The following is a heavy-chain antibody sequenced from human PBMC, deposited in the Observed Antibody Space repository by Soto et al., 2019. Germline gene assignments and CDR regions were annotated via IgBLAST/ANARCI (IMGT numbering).Heavy chain of an antibody. D-gene: IGHD2-2*01. CDR3: VRDGSSSSCSVWSP. CDR1: GFSLSDYA. CDR2: ISGSGDKT. J-gene: IGHJ5*02. Sequence: EVQLLESGGDLAQPGGSLRLSCAASGFSLSDYAMTWVRQAPGKGLEWVSGISGSGDKTSYADSVKGRFIISRDTSKNTVYLQMNSLIAEDTALYYCVRDGSSSSCSVWSPWGQGTLVTVSS. V-gene: IGHV3-23*01.